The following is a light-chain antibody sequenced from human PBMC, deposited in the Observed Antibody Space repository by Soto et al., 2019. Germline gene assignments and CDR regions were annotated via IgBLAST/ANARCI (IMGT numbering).Light chain of an antibody. Sequence: IVLTQSQDTLSVAPVERATLSCRASQSVSSNLAWYQQKPGQAPRLLIYGSSNRATGIPDRFSGSGSGTDFTLTISRLEPEDFAVYYCQKYDSSPRTFGQGTKVDIK. CDR2: GSS. V-gene: IGKV3-20*01. J-gene: IGKJ1*01. CDR1: QSVSSN. CDR3: QKYDSSPRT.